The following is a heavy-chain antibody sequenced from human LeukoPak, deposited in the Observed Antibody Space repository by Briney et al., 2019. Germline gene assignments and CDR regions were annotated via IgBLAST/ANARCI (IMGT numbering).Heavy chain of an antibody. D-gene: IGHD3-3*01. CDR1: GFTFRSYA. CDR2: ICGSDGIT. V-gene: IGHV3-23*01. CDR3: SKLSSWYSDAGY. Sequence: GGSLRLSCAPSGFTFRSYAMSWVPQAPGRGVEWVSDICGSDGITEYADSVKGRFTISRDNSKNTLYLQRTSLRAEDTGVYYCSKLSSWYSDAGYWGQGTLVTVSS. J-gene: IGHJ4*02.